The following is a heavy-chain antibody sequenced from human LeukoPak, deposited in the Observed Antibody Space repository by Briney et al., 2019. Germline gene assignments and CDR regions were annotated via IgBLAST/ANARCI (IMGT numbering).Heavy chain of an antibody. D-gene: IGHD6-13*01. Sequence: PGRSLRLSCAASGFTFSSYAMHWVRQAPGKGLEWVAVISYDGSNKYYADSVKGRFTISRDNSKNTLYLQMNSLRAEDTAVYYCAKVTQQQDAFDIWGQGTMVTVSS. CDR2: ISYDGSNK. CDR3: AKVTQQQDAFDI. J-gene: IGHJ3*02. CDR1: GFTFSSYA. V-gene: IGHV3-30-3*01.